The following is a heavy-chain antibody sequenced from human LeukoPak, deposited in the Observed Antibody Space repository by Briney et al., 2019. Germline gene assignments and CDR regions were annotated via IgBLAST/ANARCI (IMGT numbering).Heavy chain of an antibody. CDR1: GCSINSDGYY. CDR3: ARDRLSCSSTSCSHYYFDS. CDR2: IYYSGST. Sequence: SQTLSLTCTVSGCSINSDGYYWRWLRPHPGKDLECIGYIYYSGSTYYNPSLKSRVIISVATSKTQCSLKLSSVTAADTAVYYCARDRLSCSSTSCSHYYFDSWGQGTLVTVSS. D-gene: IGHD2-2*01. V-gene: IGHV4-31*03. J-gene: IGHJ4*02.